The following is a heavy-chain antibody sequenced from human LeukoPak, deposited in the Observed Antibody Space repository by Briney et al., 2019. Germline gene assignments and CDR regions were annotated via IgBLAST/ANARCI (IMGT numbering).Heavy chain of an antibody. CDR1: GFTVRSTY. D-gene: IGHD4-17*01. V-gene: IGHV3-66*02. CDR3: AREFLTDHGHYPLGY. CDR2: IYSGGNT. Sequence: GGSLRLSCAASGFTVRSTYMNWVRQAPGKGLEFVSVIYSGGNTNYAHSVKGRFTISRDNSKNMLYLQMNSLRPEDTAVYYCAREFLTDHGHYPLGYWGQGTLVIVSS. J-gene: IGHJ4*02.